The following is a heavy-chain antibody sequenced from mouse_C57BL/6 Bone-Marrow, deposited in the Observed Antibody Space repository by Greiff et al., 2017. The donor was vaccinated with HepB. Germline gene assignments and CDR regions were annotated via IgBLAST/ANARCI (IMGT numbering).Heavy chain of an antibody. J-gene: IGHJ2*01. D-gene: IGHD2-3*01. V-gene: IGHV7-1*01. Sequence: EVKLMESGGGLVQSGRSLRLSCATSGFTFSDFYMEWVRQAPGKGLEWIAASRNKANDYTTEYSASVKGRFIVSRDTSQSILYLQMNALRAEDTAIYYCARDAWDGYFYFDYWGQGTTLTVSS. CDR3: ARDAWDGYFYFDY. CDR1: GFTFSDFY. CDR2: SRNKANDYTT.